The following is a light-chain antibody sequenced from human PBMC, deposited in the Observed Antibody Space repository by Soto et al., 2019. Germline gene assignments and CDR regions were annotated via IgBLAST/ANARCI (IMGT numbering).Light chain of an antibody. Sequence: DIQMTQSPSTLSASVGDIVPITCRASQSISAWLAWYQQKPGKAPNLLIYDVSTLDSGVPSRFSGSASGTEFTLTISSLESDDFATYYCKQYHRYSKFGQGTKVDIK. CDR3: KQYHRYSK. V-gene: IGKV1-5*01. J-gene: IGKJ1*01. CDR2: DVS. CDR1: QSISAW.